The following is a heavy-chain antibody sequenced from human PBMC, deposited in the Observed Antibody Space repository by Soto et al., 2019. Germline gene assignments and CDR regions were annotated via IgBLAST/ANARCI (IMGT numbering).Heavy chain of an antibody. V-gene: IGHV3-21*01. J-gene: IGHJ4*02. CDR3: ARNYGLVDY. D-gene: IGHD4-17*01. Sequence: EVELVESGGGLVRPGGSLTLSCAASGFTLEAYSMTWVRRAPGKGLECVSSISRSGGAIHYADSVKGRFLISRDNAENSLYLRMSSLRVEDTAVYYCARNYGLVDYWGQGTLVTVSS. CDR2: ISRSGGAI. CDR1: GFTLEAYS.